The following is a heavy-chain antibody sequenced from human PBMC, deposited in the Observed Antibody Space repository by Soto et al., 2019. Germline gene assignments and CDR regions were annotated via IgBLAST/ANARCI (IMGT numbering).Heavy chain of an antibody. J-gene: IGHJ6*02. V-gene: IGHV1-18*01. D-gene: IGHD5-12*01. CDR2: ISPYSGNT. CDR3: AMVDNYATPTPQDV. Sequence: QVQLVQSGDEVRKPGSSVKVSCKASGYIFVNYGIAWVRQAPGQGLEWMGWISPYSGNTHYASKVQGRLTMTTDTSTNPAYMDRGRLTSNDTAVYYCAMVDNYATPTPQDVWGQGTTVTVSS. CDR1: GYIFVNYG.